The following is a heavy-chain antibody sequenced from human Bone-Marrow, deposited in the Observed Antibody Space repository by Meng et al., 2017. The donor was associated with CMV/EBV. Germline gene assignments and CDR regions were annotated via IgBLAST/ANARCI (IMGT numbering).Heavy chain of an antibody. V-gene: IGHV3-69-1*01. D-gene: IGHD1-26*01. J-gene: IGHJ4*02. CDR1: GFTFSDYY. Sequence: GESLKISCAASGFTFSDYYMNWVRQAPGKGLEWVSSISSSSTIYYADSVKGRFTISRDNAKNSLYLQMNSLRAEDTAVYYCARGDSGSYYSPVAYWGQGTLVTVSS. CDR2: ISSSSTI. CDR3: ARGDSGSYYSPVAY.